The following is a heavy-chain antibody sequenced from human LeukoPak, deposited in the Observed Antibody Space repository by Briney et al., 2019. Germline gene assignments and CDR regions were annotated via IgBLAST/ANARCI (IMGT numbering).Heavy chain of an antibody. V-gene: IGHV3-23*01. CDR1: GFTFSSYG. CDR2: ISGSAYNT. J-gene: IGHJ5*02. D-gene: IGHD6-19*01. Sequence: GGSLRLSCAASGFTFSSYGMSWVRQAPGKGLEWVSTISGSAYNTYYADSVKGRFTISRDNSKNTLSLQMNSLRAEDTALYYCAKCRVETYSSGWCNWLDPWGQGTQVTVSS. CDR3: AKCRVETYSSGWCNWLDP.